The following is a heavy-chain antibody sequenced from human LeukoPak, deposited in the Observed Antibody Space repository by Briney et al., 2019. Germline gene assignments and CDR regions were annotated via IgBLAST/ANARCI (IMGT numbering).Heavy chain of an antibody. CDR1: GFTFSSYA. Sequence: PGGSLRLSCAASGFTFSSYAMSWVRQAPGKGLEWVSAISGSGGSTYYADSVKGRFTISRGNSKNTLYVQMNSLRAGDTAVYYCAKGNYYDSSGYYYFDYWGQGTLVTVSS. D-gene: IGHD3-22*01. CDR2: ISGSGGST. CDR3: AKGNYYDSSGYYYFDY. V-gene: IGHV3-23*01. J-gene: IGHJ4*02.